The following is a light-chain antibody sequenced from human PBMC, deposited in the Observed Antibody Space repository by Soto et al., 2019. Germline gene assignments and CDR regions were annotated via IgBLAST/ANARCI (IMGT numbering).Light chain of an antibody. J-gene: IGLJ2*01. V-gene: IGLV2-23*01. CDR1: SSDIGGYIL. CDR3: CSYVGSDTYVI. CDR2: EGS. Sequence: HSALTQPASVSGSPGQSITISCTGTSSDIGGYILFSWYQQEPGKAPKLMIYEGSKRPSGVSNRFSGSKSGNTASLTISGLQAEDEAHYYCCSYVGSDTYVIFGGGTKLTVL.